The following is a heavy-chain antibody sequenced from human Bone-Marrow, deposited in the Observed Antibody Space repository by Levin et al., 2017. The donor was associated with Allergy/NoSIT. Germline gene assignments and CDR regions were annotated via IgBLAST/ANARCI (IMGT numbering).Heavy chain of an antibody. V-gene: IGHV1-24*01. CDR3: TRGVMVRLGGVIASYGLDV. CDR2: FDPEQGET. CDR1: GYPFSELS. Sequence: ASVKVSCRVSGYPFSELSVHWVRQAPGKGLEWMGGFDPEQGETIYAQKFQGRVIMTEDTSAETAYVELSGLRSEDTAMYYCTRGVMVRLGGVIASYGLDVGGQGTAVVVS. D-gene: IGHD3-16*02. J-gene: IGHJ6*02.